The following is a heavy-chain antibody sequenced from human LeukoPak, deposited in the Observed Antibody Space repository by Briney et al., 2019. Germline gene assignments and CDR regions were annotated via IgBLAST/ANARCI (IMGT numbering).Heavy chain of an antibody. CDR1: GGSISSGDYY. D-gene: IGHD3-22*01. Sequence: SQTLSLTCTVSGGSISSGDYYWSWIRQPPGKGLEWIGYIYYSGSTNYNPSLKSRVTISVDTSKNQFSLKLSSVTAADTAVYYCARQGYYSEDWFDPWGQGTLVTVSS. J-gene: IGHJ5*02. CDR3: ARQGYYSEDWFDP. V-gene: IGHV4-30-4*01. CDR2: IYYSGST.